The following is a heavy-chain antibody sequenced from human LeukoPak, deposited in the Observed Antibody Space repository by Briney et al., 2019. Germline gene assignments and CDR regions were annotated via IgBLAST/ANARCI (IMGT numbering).Heavy chain of an antibody. CDR1: GFTFDNYA. J-gene: IGHJ6*02. CDR3: AKDTTAATYYYYYGMDV. V-gene: IGHV3-9*01. CDR2: ISWNSSSI. D-gene: IGHD2-15*01. Sequence: GGSLRLSCAASGFTFDNYAMHWVRQAPGKGLEWVSGISWNSSSIDYADSVKGRFTISRDNAKNSLYLQMNSLRAEDTALYYCAKDTTAATYYYYYGMDVWGQGTMVTVSS.